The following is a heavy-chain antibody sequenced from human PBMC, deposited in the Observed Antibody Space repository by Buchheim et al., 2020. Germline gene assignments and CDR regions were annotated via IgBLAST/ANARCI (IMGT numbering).Heavy chain of an antibody. CDR3: ARGVGYSNYGTLGY. CDR1: GGSISSGGYY. CDR2: TYYSGST. V-gene: IGHV4-31*03. Sequence: QVHLQESGPGLVKPSQTLSLTCTVSGGSISSGGYYWSWIRQHPGKGLELIGYTYYSGSTYYNPSLKSRVIISGDTSKNQYFLKLSSVTAADTAVYYCARGVGYSNYGTLGYWGQGTL. D-gene: IGHD4-11*01. J-gene: IGHJ4*02.